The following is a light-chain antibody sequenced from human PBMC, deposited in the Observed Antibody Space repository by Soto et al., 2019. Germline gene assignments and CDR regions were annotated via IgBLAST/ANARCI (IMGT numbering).Light chain of an antibody. CDR1: QRISSW. V-gene: IGKV1-5*03. CDR2: KAS. Sequence: DSQMTQFPSTLSASVGDRVTITCRASQRISSWLAWYQQKPGKAPKLLISKASTLQSGVPPRFSGSGSGTEFTLTISSLQPDDFATYYCQQYESYPMTFGGGTKVEIK. CDR3: QQYESYPMT. J-gene: IGKJ4*01.